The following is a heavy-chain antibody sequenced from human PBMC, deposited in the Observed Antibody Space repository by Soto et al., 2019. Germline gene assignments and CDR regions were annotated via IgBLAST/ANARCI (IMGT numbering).Heavy chain of an antibody. V-gene: IGHV1-69*13. CDR3: ARSRCSSTSCYHYYYYGMDV. Sequence: SVKVSCKASGGTFSSYAISWVRQAPGQELEWMGGIIPIFGTANYAQKFQGRVTITADESTSTAYMELSSLRSEDTAVYYCARSRCSSTSCYHYYYYGMDVWGQGTTVTVSS. D-gene: IGHD2-2*01. CDR1: GGTFSSYA. CDR2: IIPIFGTA. J-gene: IGHJ6*02.